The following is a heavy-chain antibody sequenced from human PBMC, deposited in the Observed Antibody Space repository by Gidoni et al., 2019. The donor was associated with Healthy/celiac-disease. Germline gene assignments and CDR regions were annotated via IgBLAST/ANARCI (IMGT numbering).Heavy chain of an antibody. CDR3: AKDGPLLQWFGDGWAAFDI. Sequence: EVQLVESGGGLVQPGRSLRLSCAVSGFTFSNYAMSWVRQTPGKGLEWVSGISGSGGNTYYADSAKGRFTISRDNSKNTLYLQMNSLRAEDTAVYYCAKDGPLLQWFGDGWAAFDIWGQGTMVTVSS. CDR2: ISGSGGNT. CDR1: GFTFSNYA. J-gene: IGHJ3*02. D-gene: IGHD3-10*01. V-gene: IGHV3-23*04.